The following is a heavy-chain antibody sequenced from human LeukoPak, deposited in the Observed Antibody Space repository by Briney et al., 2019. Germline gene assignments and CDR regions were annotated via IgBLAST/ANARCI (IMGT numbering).Heavy chain of an antibody. J-gene: IGHJ3*02. Sequence: GGSLRLSCAASGFFFSTYTMDWVRQAPGKGLEWVALILHDGSDKNYADSVKGRYTIPRDNSKNTVHLQMNSLRPEDTAVYYCVRDGMAGTPNAFDMWGQGTMVTVSS. D-gene: IGHD6-19*01. CDR1: GFFFSTYT. CDR2: ILHDGSDK. CDR3: VRDGMAGTPNAFDM. V-gene: IGHV3-30*04.